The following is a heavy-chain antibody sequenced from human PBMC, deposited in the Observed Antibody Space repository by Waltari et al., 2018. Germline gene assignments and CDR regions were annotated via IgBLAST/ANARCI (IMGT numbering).Heavy chain of an antibody. CDR2: IYPGDSDT. CDR3: ARENYYDSSGYYPHDAFDI. CDR1: GYSFTSYW. J-gene: IGHJ3*02. Sequence: EVQLVQSGAEVKKPGESLKISCTGSGYSFTSYWIGWVRQLPGKGLEWMGIIYPGDSDTRYSPSFQGQVTISADKSISTAYLQWSSLKASDTAMYYCARENYYDSSGYYPHDAFDIWGQGTMVTVSS. D-gene: IGHD3-22*01. V-gene: IGHV5-51*01.